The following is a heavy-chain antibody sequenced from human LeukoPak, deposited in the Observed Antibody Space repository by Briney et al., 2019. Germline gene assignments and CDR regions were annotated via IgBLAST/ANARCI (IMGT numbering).Heavy chain of an antibody. CDR1: GFTFSTYS. V-gene: IGHV3-21*01. CDR3: ARDGSGRVPEMSAPDY. D-gene: IGHD3-10*01. J-gene: IGHJ4*02. CDR2: ISSSSSYI. Sequence: GGSLRLSCAASGFTFSTYSMNWVRQAPGKGLEWVSSISSSSSYIYYADSVKGRFTISRDNAKNSLYLQMNSLRAEDSAVYYCARDGSGRVPEMSAPDYWGQGTLVTVSS.